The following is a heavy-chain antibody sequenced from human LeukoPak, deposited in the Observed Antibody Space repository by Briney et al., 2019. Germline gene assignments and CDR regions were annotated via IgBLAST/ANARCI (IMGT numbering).Heavy chain of an antibody. J-gene: IGHJ6*02. D-gene: IGHD3-22*01. Sequence: PSETLSLTCTVSGGSISSYYRSWIRQPPGEGLEWIGYTFYSGSTNYNPSPKSRVTISVDTSKNQFSLKLSSVTAADTAAYYCARDLHYYDSSGHRYYYYGMDVWGQGTTVTVSS. CDR1: GGSISSYY. CDR2: TFYSGST. CDR3: ARDLHYYDSSGHRYYYYGMDV. V-gene: IGHV4-59*01.